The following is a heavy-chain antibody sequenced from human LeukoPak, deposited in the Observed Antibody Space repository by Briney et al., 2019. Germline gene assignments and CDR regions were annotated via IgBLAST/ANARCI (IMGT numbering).Heavy chain of an antibody. CDR2: INHSGST. Sequence: SETLSLTCVVYGGSFSGYYWSWIRQPPGKGLEWIGEINHSGSTNYNPSLKSRVTISVDKSKNQFSLKLSSVTAADTAVYYCASSPVDGYNYKYFDYWGQGTLVTVSS. CDR1: GGSFSGYY. V-gene: IGHV4-34*01. CDR3: ASSPVDGYNYKYFDY. J-gene: IGHJ4*02. D-gene: IGHD5-24*01.